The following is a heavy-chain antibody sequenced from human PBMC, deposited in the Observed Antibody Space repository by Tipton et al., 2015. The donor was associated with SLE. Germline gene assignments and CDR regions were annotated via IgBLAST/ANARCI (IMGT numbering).Heavy chain of an antibody. J-gene: IGHJ5*02. D-gene: IGHD3-10*01. CDR2: INQDGSEM. CDR3: VKGGSSYYGP. V-gene: IGHV3-7*01. CDR1: GFIFSSYW. Sequence: GSLRLPCAASGFIFSSYWMSWVRQAPGKGLEWVANINQDGSEMYYEDSVKGRFTISRDNGKSSLYLQMNSLRAEDTAVYSCVKGGSSYYGPWGQGALVTVSS.